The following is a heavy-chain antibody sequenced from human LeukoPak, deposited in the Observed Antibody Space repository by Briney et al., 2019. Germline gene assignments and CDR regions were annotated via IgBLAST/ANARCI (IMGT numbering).Heavy chain of an antibody. J-gene: IGHJ5*02. V-gene: IGHV3-23*01. CDR3: ARGQLWFRNGFDP. D-gene: IGHD5-18*01. CDR2: ISGSGGST. Sequence: TGGTLRLSCAASGFTFSNYAMNWVRNAPGQGLERVSSISGSGGSTYYVNSVKSRLTISRDNSTNTLYLQMISPRAADTAADYCARGQLWFRNGFDPWGQGTLVSVS. CDR1: GFTFSNYA.